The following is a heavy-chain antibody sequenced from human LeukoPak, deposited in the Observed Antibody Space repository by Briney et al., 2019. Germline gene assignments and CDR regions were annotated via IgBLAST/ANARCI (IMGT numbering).Heavy chain of an antibody. V-gene: IGHV3-30-3*01. CDR3: AGGTTDIVAEISDAFDI. Sequence: GGPLRLSCAASGFTFSAFAMHWARQAPGKGLEWVAAISYDASNKYYAVSVRGRFTISRDNSRNTLFLQMNSLRADDTAVYYCAGGTTDIVAEISDAFDIGGQGTGVTVSS. D-gene: IGHD5-12*01. CDR2: ISYDASNK. J-gene: IGHJ3*02. CDR1: GFTFSAFA.